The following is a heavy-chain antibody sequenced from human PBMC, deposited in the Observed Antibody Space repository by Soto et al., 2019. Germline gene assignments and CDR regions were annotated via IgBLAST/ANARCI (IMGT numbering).Heavy chain of an antibody. Sequence: EVQLLESGGGLVQPGGSLRLSCAASGFTFSSYAMSWVRQAPGKGLEWVSAISGSGGSTYYADSVKGRFTISRDNSKNTLYLQMNRLRAEDTAVYYCAKGRDGDNFRWGFDYWGQGTLVTVSS. CDR2: ISGSGGST. J-gene: IGHJ4*02. D-gene: IGHD7-27*01. CDR1: GFTFSSYA. V-gene: IGHV3-23*01. CDR3: AKGRDGDNFRWGFDY.